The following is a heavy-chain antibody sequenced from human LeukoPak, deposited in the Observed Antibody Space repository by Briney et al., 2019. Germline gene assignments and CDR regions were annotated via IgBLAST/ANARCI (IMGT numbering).Heavy chain of an antibody. CDR3: ARGSGRYYYYGVDV. CDR2: IYYSGTTSGNT. V-gene: IGHV4-59*02. CDR1: GGSVSSSY. Sequence: SETLSLTCTVSGGSVSSSYWSWIRQPPGKGLEWVGHIYYSGTTSGNTNSTPSLKSRVTISKDTAKNQFSLQVRSVTAAGTAVYYGARGSGRYYYYGVDVWGQETTVAVSS. J-gene: IGHJ6*02. D-gene: IGHD7-27*01.